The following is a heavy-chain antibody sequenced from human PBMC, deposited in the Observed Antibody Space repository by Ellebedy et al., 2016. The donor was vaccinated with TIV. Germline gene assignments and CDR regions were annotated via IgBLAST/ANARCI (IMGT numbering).Heavy chain of an antibody. CDR2: IVVRSGHT. V-gene: IGHV1-58*01. CDR3: AAWGKNYYDSSDYFFAFDI. Sequence: SVKVSXKASAFTFTRSSVQWARQARGERLEWIGWIVVRSGHTNYAQNFKDTVTITRDMSTGTAYMELSNLRFEDTAVYYCAAWGKNYYDSSDYFFAFDIWGQGTMVTVSS. J-gene: IGHJ3*02. CDR1: AFTFTRSS. D-gene: IGHD3-22*01.